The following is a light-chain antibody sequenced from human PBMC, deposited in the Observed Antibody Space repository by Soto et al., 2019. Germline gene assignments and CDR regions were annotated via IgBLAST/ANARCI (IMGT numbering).Light chain of an antibody. CDR2: AAF. V-gene: IGKV1-9*01. J-gene: IGKJ3*01. CDR3: QQLSIYAFI. CDR1: QDISNS. Sequence: IQLTQSPSSLSASVGDRVTITCRASQDISNSLAWYQQKPGKAPELLISAAFTLQGGVPSRFSGSRSGTEFTVTIISLQPEDFAIYYCQQLSIYAFIFGPGTKVDVK.